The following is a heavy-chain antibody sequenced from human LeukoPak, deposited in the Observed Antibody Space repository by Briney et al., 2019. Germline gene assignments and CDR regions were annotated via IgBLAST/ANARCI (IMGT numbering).Heavy chain of an antibody. V-gene: IGHV1-18*01. CDR3: ARVAAEVVGVPGPIGFGWLRRDYYYMDV. D-gene: IGHD2-2*02. CDR1: GGTFSSYA. Sequence: ASVKVSCKASGGTFSSYAISWVRQAPGQGLEWMGWISAYNGNTNYAQKFQGRVTMTRDMSTSTVYMELSSLRSEDTAVYYCARVAAEVVGVPGPIGFGWLRRDYYYMDVWGKGTTVTVSS. CDR2: ISAYNGNT. J-gene: IGHJ6*03.